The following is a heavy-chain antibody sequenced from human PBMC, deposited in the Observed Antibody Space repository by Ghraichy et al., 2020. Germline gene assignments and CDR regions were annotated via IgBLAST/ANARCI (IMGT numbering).Heavy chain of an antibody. J-gene: IGHJ6*02. CDR2: ISSSGSTI. Sequence: LSLTCAASGFTFSDYYMSWIRQAPGKGLEWVSYISSSGSTIYYADSVKGRFTISRDNAKNSLYLQMNSLRAEDTAVYYCARGVGATNYYYYGMDVWGQGTTVTVSS. V-gene: IGHV3-11*01. D-gene: IGHD1-26*01. CDR3: ARGVGATNYYYYGMDV. CDR1: GFTFSDYY.